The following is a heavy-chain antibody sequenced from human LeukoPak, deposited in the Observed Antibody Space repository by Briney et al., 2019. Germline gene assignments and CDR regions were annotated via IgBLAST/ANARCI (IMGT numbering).Heavy chain of an antibody. J-gene: IGHJ3*02. CDR2: IKQDGSQK. CDR3: AKTLDDHTVTPLAFDI. V-gene: IGHV3-7*03. D-gene: IGHD4-17*01. Sequence: GGSLRLSCAASGFTFSSYWMSWVRQAPGKGLEWVANIKQDGSQKYYVDSVKGRFTISRDNSKNTLYLQMNSLRAEDTAVYYCAKTLDDHTVTPLAFDIWGQGTMVTVSS. CDR1: GFTFSSYW.